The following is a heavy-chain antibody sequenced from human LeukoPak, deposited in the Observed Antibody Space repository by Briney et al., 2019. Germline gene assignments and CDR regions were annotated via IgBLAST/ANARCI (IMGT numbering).Heavy chain of an antibody. Sequence: PGGSLRLSCVDSGITFDDYGLSWGRQAPGKGVEWVSGINWDGGATWYADSVTGRSTPSSDTHKNPLFLEMNSLRAKDPALYFCARDLSSSWYSLGYWGQGTFVTVSS. J-gene: IGHJ4*02. CDR1: GITFDDYG. V-gene: IGHV3-20*04. CDR2: INWDGGAT. D-gene: IGHD6-13*01. CDR3: ARDLSSSWYSLGY.